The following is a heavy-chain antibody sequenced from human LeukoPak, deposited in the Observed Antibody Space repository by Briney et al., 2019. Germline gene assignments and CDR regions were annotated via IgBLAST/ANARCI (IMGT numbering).Heavy chain of an antibody. D-gene: IGHD4-23*01. CDR3: AREGSTVVTPGYFDY. Sequence: QAGGSLRLSCAASGFTVSSNYMSWVRQAPGKGLEWVSVIYSGGSTYYADSVKGRFTISRHNSKNTLYLQMNSPRAEDTAVYYCAREGSTVVTPGYFDYWGQGTLVTVSS. CDR1: GFTVSSNY. V-gene: IGHV3-53*01. CDR2: IYSGGST. J-gene: IGHJ4*02.